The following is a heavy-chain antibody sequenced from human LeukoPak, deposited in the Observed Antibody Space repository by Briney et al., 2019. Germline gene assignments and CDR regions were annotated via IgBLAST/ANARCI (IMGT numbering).Heavy chain of an antibody. D-gene: IGHD3-10*01. CDR3: ARGAPRRLEWYYYGSGSYLDY. V-gene: IGHV3-30*04. Sequence: GGSLRLSCAASGFTFSSYAMHWVRQAPGKGLEWVAVISYDGSNKYYADSVKGRFTISRGNSKNTLYLQMNSLRAEDTAVYYCARGAPRRLEWYYYGSGSYLDYWGQGTLVTVSS. J-gene: IGHJ4*02. CDR1: GFTFSSYA. CDR2: ISYDGSNK.